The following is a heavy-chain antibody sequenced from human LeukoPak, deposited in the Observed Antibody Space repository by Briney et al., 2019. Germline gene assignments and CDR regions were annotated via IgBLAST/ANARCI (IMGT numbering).Heavy chain of an antibody. D-gene: IGHD3-22*01. J-gene: IGHJ4*02. V-gene: IGHV3-30*02. CDR2: IRNDGSNE. CDR3: ARGLFYYDSSGYPD. CDR1: GFTFSNYG. Sequence: SGGSLRLSCAASGFTFSNYGMHWVRQAPGKGREGVAFIRNDGSNEYYADSVRGRFTISRDNSKNTLYLQMNSLRTEDMAVYYCARGLFYYDSSGYPDWGQGTLVTVSS.